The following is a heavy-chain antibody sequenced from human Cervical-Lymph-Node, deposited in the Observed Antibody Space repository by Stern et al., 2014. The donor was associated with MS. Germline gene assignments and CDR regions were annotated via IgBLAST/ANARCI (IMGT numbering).Heavy chain of an antibody. D-gene: IGHD5-18*01. J-gene: IGHJ4*02. CDR2: ITWNSGGK. CDR3: AKDPSPRYSYGPHDK. V-gene: IGHV3-9*01. Sequence: VQLLESGGGLVQPGRSLRLSCAGSGFTFADYDMHWVRQAPGKGLEWVSGITWNSGGKDYADSVKGRFIISRDNAKNSLYLQMNSLRTEDTALYYCAKDPSPRYSYGPHDKWGQGTLVTVSS. CDR1: GFTFADYD.